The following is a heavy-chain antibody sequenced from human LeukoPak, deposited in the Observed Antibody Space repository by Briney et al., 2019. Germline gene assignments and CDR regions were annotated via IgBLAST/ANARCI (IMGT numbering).Heavy chain of an antibody. Sequence: AAAKVSCKVSGYTLTELSMHGGRQTPGKGREWMGGFDPEDGETIYAQKLQGRVTMTEDTSTDTAYMKLSSLRSEETAVYYCATGPPPPGAYFPSFAYWGQGSLVTVSS. CDR3: ATGPPPPGAYFPSFAY. D-gene: IGHD4/OR15-4a*01. J-gene: IGHJ4*02. V-gene: IGHV1-24*01. CDR2: FDPEDGET. CDR1: GYTLTELS.